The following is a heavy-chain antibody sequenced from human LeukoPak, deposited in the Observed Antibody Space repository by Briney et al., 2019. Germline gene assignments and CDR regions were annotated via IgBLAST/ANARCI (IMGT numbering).Heavy chain of an antibody. J-gene: IGHJ6*03. CDR1: GGSISSSSYY. Sequence: SETLSLTCTVSGGSISSSSYYWGWIRQPPGKGLEWIGNIYYSGSTYYNPSLKSRVTMSVDTSKNQFSLKLSSVTAADTAVYYCARFNSGYSSGWDYYYMDVWGKGTTVTVSS. CDR2: IYYSGST. CDR3: ARFNSGYSSGWDYYYMDV. D-gene: IGHD6-19*01. V-gene: IGHV4-39*07.